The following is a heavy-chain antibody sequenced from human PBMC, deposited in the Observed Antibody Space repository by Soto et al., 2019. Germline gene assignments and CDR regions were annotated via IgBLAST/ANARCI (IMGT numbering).Heavy chain of an antibody. Sequence: QITLKESGPTLVKPTQTLTLTCTFSGFSLSSSGVGVGWIRQPPGKALEWLALVYWDDDKRYCPSLKSRLTITKDTSKNQVVLTMTNMDPVDTATYYCAHRFRDSGGYYTFDYWGQGTLVTVSS. J-gene: IGHJ4*02. CDR1: GFSLSSSGVG. D-gene: IGHD3-22*01. CDR3: AHRFRDSGGYYTFDY. CDR2: VYWDDDK. V-gene: IGHV2-5*02.